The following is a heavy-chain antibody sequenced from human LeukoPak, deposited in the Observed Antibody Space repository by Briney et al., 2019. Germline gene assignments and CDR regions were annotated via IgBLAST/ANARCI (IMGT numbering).Heavy chain of an antibody. Sequence: SETLSLTCAVYGGSFSGYYWSWIRQPPGKGLEWIGQINHSGGTNYHPSLKTRVTISLDTSKNQVSLKLRSVTAADTAVYYCAFEGPVSGYAFDPWGQGALVAVSS. CDR2: INHSGGT. CDR3: AFEGPVSGYAFDP. V-gene: IGHV4-34*01. J-gene: IGHJ5*02. CDR1: GGSFSGYY. D-gene: IGHD5-12*01.